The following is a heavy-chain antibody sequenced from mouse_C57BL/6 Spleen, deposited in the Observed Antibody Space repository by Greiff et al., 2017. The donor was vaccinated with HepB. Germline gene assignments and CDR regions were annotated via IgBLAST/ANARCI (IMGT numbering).Heavy chain of an antibody. CDR1: GFTFSDYG. CDR3: ARPYFDY. CDR2: ISSGSSTI. Sequence: EVKLVESGGGLVKPGGSLKLSCAASGFTFSDYGMHWVRQAPEKGLEWVAYISSGSSTIYYADTVKGRFTISRDNAKNTLFLQRTSLRSEDTAMYYCARPYFDYWGQGTTRTVSS. V-gene: IGHV5-17*01. J-gene: IGHJ2*01.